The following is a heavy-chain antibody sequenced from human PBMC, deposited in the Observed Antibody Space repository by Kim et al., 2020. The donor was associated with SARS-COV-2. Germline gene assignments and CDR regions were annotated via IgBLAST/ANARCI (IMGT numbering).Heavy chain of an antibody. CDR3: ARDPPYYYDSSDAFDI. V-gene: IGHV1-18*01. Sequence: KLQGRVTMTTDTSTSTAYMELRSLRSDDTAVYYCARDPPYYYDSSDAFDIWGQGTMVTVSS. J-gene: IGHJ3*02. D-gene: IGHD3-22*01.